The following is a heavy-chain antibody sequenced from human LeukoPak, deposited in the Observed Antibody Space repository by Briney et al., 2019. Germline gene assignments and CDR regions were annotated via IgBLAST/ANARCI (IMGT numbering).Heavy chain of an antibody. V-gene: IGHV3-7*03. CDR3: ASYPTPGIAAAGTFNY. D-gene: IGHD6-13*01. Sequence: PGGSLRLSCAASGFTFSSYWMNWVRQAPGKGLEWVANIKQDGNEKNYGDSVRGRFTISRDNAKNSLYLQMNSLRAEDTAVYYCASYPTPGIAAAGTFNYWGQGTLVAVSS. CDR2: IKQDGNEK. CDR1: GFTFSSYW. J-gene: IGHJ4*02.